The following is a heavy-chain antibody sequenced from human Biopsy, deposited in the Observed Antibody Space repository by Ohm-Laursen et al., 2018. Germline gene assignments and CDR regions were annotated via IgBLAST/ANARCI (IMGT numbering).Heavy chain of an antibody. J-gene: IGHJ6*02. CDR2: ISWDGSSR. V-gene: IGHV3-43D*04. D-gene: IGHD3-9*01. CDR1: GFTFADYG. CDR3: ARAFRGQYFYYYYGMDV. Sequence: SLRLSCAASGFTFADYGMHWVRQRPGKGLEWVSLISWDGSSRDYADSVKGRFTISRDNSKNSLYLQMSSLRAEDTALYFCARAFRGQYFYYYYGMDVWGQGTTVTVSS.